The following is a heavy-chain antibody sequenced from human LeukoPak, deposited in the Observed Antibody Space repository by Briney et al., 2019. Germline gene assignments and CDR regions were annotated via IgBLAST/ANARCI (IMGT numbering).Heavy chain of an antibody. D-gene: IGHD1-26*01. CDR3: ARRYGSGSFYYFDY. CDR2: IYYSGST. J-gene: IGHJ4*02. Sequence: SETLSLTXTVSGGSISSSSYYWGWIRQPPGKGLEWIGSIYYSGSTYYNPSLKSRVTISVDTSENQFSLKLSSVTAADTAVYYCARRYGSGSFYYFDYWGQGTLVTVSS. V-gene: IGHV4-39*01. CDR1: GGSISSSSYY.